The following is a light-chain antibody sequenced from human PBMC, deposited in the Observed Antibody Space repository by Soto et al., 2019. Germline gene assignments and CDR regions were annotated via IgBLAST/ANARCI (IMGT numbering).Light chain of an antibody. CDR2: DAS. CDR3: QQYNRYSTWT. J-gene: IGKJ1*01. Sequence: DIQMTQMPSTLSASVGDRVTIACRASQSISRWLAWYQQKPGKAPKVLIWDASSLRRGVPSRFGGSGSGTEFTLTIGSLQPDDFATYYCQQYNRYSTWTFGLGTKGDI. V-gene: IGKV1-5*01. CDR1: QSISRW.